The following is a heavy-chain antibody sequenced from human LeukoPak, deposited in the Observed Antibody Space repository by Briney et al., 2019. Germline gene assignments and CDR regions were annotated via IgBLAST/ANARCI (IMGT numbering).Heavy chain of an antibody. CDR2: ISNDGNKK. CDR3: AKDDGSDYYGTTDYMDV. D-gene: IGHD3-10*01. V-gene: IGHV3-30*18. J-gene: IGHJ6*03. CDR1: GFIFSSYG. Sequence: GGSLRLSCAASGFIFSSYGMHWVRQAPGKGLEWVAIISNDGNKKYYADSVKGRFTISRDNSKNTLYVQMNSLRAEDTAVYYCAKDDGSDYYGTTDYMDVWGKGTTVTVSS.